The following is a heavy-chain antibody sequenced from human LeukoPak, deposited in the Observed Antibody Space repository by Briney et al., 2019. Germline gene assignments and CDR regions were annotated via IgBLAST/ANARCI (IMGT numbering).Heavy chain of an antibody. D-gene: IGHD6-13*01. J-gene: IGHJ4*02. V-gene: IGHV3-74*01. CDR2: INSDGSSI. Sequence: GGSLRLSCAASGFSFSTSWMHWVRQAPGKGLVWVSRINSDGSSISYADSVKGRFTISRDNAKNTLYLQMNSLRAEDTAVYYCARRAAALGAFDYWGQGTLVTISS. CDR3: ARRAAALGAFDY. CDR1: GFSFSTSW.